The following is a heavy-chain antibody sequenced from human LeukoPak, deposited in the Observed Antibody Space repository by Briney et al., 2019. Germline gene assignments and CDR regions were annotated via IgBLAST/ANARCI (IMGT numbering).Heavy chain of an antibody. CDR2: IIPILGIA. Sequence: ASVKVSCKASGGTFSSYAVSWVRQAPGQGLEWMGRIIPILGIANYAQKFQGRVTITADKSTSTAYMELSSLRSEETAVYYCASGMAVAGSRPFDYWGQGTLVTVSS. CDR3: ASGMAVAGSRPFDY. V-gene: IGHV1-69*04. D-gene: IGHD6-19*01. J-gene: IGHJ4*02. CDR1: GGTFSSYA.